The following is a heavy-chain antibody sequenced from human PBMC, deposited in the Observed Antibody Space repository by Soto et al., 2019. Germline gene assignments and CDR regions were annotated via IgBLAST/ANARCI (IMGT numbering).Heavy chain of an antibody. J-gene: IGHJ3*02. CDR1: GYTFTSYG. CDR3: ARDVRSSIYYGDYPCAFDI. V-gene: IGHV1-18*01. CDR2: ISAYNGNT. D-gene: IGHD4-17*01. Sequence: QVQLVQSGAEVKKPGASVKVSCKASGYTFTSYGISWVRQAPGQGLEWMGWISAYNGNTNYAQKLQGRVTMTTDTSTSTAYMELRSLRSDDTAVYYCARDVRSSIYYGDYPCAFDIWGQGTMVTVSS.